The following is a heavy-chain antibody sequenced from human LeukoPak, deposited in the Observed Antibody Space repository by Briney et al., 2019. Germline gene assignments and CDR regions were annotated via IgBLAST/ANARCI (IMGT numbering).Heavy chain of an antibody. V-gene: IGHV3-64*01. Sequence: GGSLRLSCAASGFTFSSYAMHWVRQAPGKGLEYVSAISSNGGSTYYANSVKGRFTISRDNSKNTLYLQMGSLRAEAMAVYYCARGGSYSSGWLDYWGQGTLVSVSS. J-gene: IGHJ4*02. D-gene: IGHD6-19*01. CDR3: ARGGSYSSGWLDY. CDR1: GFTFSSYA. CDR2: ISSNGGST.